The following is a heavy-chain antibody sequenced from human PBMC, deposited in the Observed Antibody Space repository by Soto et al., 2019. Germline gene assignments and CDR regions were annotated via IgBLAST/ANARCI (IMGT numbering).Heavy chain of an antibody. D-gene: IGHD6-13*01. J-gene: IGHJ4*02. V-gene: IGHV6-1*01. CDR3: GRDWPAAGI. CDR1: GDSVSSNSAA. CDR2: TYYRSTWYS. Sequence: SQTLSLTCAISGDSVSSNSAAWNGIRQSPSRGLEWLGRTYYRSTWYSDYAVSVKSRITITADTSKNQLSLQLNSVTPEDTAVYYCGRDWPAAGIWGQGTQVTVSS.